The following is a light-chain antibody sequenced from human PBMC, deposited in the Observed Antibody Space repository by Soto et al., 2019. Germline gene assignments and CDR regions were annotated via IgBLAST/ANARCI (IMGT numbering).Light chain of an antibody. CDR2: AAS. V-gene: IGKV1-8*01. Sequence: AIRMTQSPSSLSASTGDRVTITCRASQGISSYLAWYQQKPGKPPKLLIYAASTLQSGVPSRFSGSGSGTDFTLTISCLQSEDFATYYCQQYYSYPGLTFGGGTKVEIK. CDR1: QGISSY. J-gene: IGKJ4*01. CDR3: QQYYSYPGLT.